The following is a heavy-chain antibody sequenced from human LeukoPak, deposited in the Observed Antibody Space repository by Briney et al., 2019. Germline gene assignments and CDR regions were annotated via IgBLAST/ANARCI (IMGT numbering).Heavy chain of an antibody. V-gene: IGHV3-74*01. CDR1: GFTFSSYW. CDR2: INTDGYST. D-gene: IGHD3-10*01. J-gene: IGHJ4*02. Sequence: GGSLRLSCAASGFTFSSYWMHWVRQAPGKGLVWVSRINTDGYSTSHADSVKGRFTISRDNAKSTLFLQMNSLRDEDTAVYYCARAGFFGSGTYLYDYWGQGTLVTVSS. CDR3: ARAGFFGSGTYLYDY.